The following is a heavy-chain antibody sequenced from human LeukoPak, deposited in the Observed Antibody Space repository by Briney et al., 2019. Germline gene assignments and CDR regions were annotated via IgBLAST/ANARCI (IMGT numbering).Heavy chain of an antibody. V-gene: IGHV4-4*07. CDR3: ARDSNLEYSSSRGLGR. J-gene: IGHJ4*02. D-gene: IGHD6-6*01. Sequence: SETLSLTCAVSGYSISSGYYWSWIRPPAGKGLEWIGRIYASGSTYYNPSLKSRVTMSVDTSKNQFSLRLTTVTAADTAVYYCARDSNLEYSSSRGLGRWGQGTLVTVSS. CDR2: IYASGST. CDR1: GYSISSGYY.